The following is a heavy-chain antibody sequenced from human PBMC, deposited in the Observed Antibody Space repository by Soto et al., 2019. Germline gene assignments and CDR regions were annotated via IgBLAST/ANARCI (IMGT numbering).Heavy chain of an antibody. CDR3: ARGETYLGV. J-gene: IGHJ6*02. D-gene: IGHD3-16*01. V-gene: IGHV1-69*01. Sequence: QVQLVQSGAEVKKPGSSVKVSCKTSRDTFNKYAFNWVRQAPGQGLEWMGWIIPIFSSRNYAEKFQGRVTITADDSTSTAYTVLRSLRFEDTAVYYCARGETYLGVWGQGTTVTVSS. CDR2: IIPIFSSR. CDR1: RDTFNKYA.